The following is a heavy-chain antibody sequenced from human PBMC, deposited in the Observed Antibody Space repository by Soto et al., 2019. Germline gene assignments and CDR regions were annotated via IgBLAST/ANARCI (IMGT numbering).Heavy chain of an antibody. Sequence: SVKVSCKASGGTFSSYAISWVRQALGQGLEWMGGIIPIFGTANYAQKFQGRVTITADESTSTAYMELSSLRSEDTAVYYCAGGSPYSSSWSLDYWGQGTLVTVSS. V-gene: IGHV1-69*13. CDR3: AGGSPYSSSWSLDY. J-gene: IGHJ4*02. CDR2: IIPIFGTA. D-gene: IGHD6-13*01. CDR1: GGTFSSYA.